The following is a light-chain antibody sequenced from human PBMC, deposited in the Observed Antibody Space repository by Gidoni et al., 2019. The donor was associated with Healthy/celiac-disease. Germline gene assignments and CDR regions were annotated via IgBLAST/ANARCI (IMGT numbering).Light chain of an antibody. CDR1: SSNIGAGYD. V-gene: IGLV1-40*01. Sequence: SVLTHPPSVSGAPGQSVTISCTGSSSNIGAGYDVHWYQQLPGTAPKLLIYGNSNRPAGVPDRFSGSKSGTSASLAITGLQAEDEADYYCQSYDSSLSGVVFGGGTKLTVL. CDR3: QSYDSSLSGVV. J-gene: IGLJ2*01. CDR2: GNS.